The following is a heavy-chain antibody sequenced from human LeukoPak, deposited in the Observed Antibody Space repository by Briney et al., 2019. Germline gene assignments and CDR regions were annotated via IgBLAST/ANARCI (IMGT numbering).Heavy chain of an antibody. CDR3: ARSRSGWLADFDY. J-gene: IGHJ4*02. CDR1: GASITSSGYY. D-gene: IGHD6-19*01. CDR2: IYHSGST. Sequence: SETLSLTCTVSGASITSSGYYWGWIRQPPGKGLEWIGTIYHSGSTYYNPSLKSRVTISVDTSKNQFSLRLSSVTAADTAVYYCARSRSGWLADFDYWGQGTLVTVSS. V-gene: IGHV4-39*07.